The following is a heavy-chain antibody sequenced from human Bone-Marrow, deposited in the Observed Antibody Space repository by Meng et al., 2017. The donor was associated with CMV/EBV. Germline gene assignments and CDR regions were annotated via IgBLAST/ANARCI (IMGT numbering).Heavy chain of an antibody. CDR1: GFTFDDYT. CDR3: AKDMGLARRNHFDY. CDR2: ITWDGGNT. J-gene: IGHJ4*02. Sequence: GGSLRLSCAASGFTFDDYTMHWVRQAPGKGLEWVSLITWDGGNTYYADSVKGRFTISRDNNKNSLYLQMNSLRTEDTALYYCAKDMGLARRNHFDYWGQGKLVNVAS. D-gene: IGHD1-14*01. V-gene: IGHV3-43*01.